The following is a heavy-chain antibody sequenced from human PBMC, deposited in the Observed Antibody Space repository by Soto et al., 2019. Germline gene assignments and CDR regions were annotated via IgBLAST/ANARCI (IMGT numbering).Heavy chain of an antibody. CDR1: GFTFSSYS. V-gene: IGHV3-21*01. J-gene: IGHJ6*02. D-gene: IGHD2-2*01. CDR3: ARDRLAYQPRNYYYYGMDV. CDR2: ISSSSSYI. Sequence: GGSLRLSCAASGFTFSSYSMNWVRQAPGKGLEWVSSISSSSSYIYYADSVKGRFTISRDNAKNSLYLQMNSLRAEDTAVYYCARDRLAYQPRNYYYYGMDVWGQGTTVTVSS.